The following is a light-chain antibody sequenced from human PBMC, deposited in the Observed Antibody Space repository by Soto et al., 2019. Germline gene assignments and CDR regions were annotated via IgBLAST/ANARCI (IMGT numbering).Light chain of an antibody. CDR1: QSVSSY. CDR2: GGS. V-gene: IGKV3-15*01. CDR3: QQYHTSPLT. J-gene: IGKJ1*01. Sequence: EIVMTQSPATLSVSPGERATLSCRASQSVSSYLAWYQQKPGQAPRLLIYGGSTRATDIPARFSGSGSGTDFTLTISRLEPEDFALYYCQQYHTSPLTFGQGTKVDIK.